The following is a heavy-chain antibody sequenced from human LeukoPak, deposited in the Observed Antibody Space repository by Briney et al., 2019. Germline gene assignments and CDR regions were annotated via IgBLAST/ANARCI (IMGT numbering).Heavy chain of an antibody. Sequence: ASVKLSCKASGYNFISYYMHWGRQAPGQGLELMGIINPSGGSTSYAQKFQDRVTMTRATSTSTVYMELSSLKSEDTAVYYCAREDVVLVDAVRYYYYGMDVWGQGTTVTVSS. D-gene: IGHD2-8*01. CDR2: INPSGGST. V-gene: IGHV1-46*01. J-gene: IGHJ6*02. CDR3: AREDVVLVDAVRYYYYGMDV. CDR1: GYNFISYY.